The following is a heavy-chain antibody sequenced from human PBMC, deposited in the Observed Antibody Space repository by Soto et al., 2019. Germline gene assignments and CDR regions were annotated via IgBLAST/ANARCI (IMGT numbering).Heavy chain of an antibody. Sequence: EVQLVESGGGLVQPAGSLRLSCAAAGFTFTSFGMTWVRQAPGRGLEWVSHINSGGSVILYADSVKGRVTISRDNSKNSLYLEMNSLRADDTAVYFCARDEDGTYEFDYWGQGTLVTVSS. J-gene: IGHJ4*02. D-gene: IGHD3-22*01. CDR2: INSGGSVI. V-gene: IGHV3-48*04. CDR3: ARDEDGTYEFDY. CDR1: GFTFTSFG.